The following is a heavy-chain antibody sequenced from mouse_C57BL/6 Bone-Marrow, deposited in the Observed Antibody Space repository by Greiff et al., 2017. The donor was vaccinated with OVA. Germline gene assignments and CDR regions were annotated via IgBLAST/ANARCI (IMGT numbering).Heavy chain of an antibody. D-gene: IGHD1-1*01. CDR1: GYTFTSYW. J-gene: IGHJ4*01. CDR2: IDPSDSYT. Sequence: VQLQQPGAELVRPGTSVKLSCKASGYTFTSYWMHWVKQRPGQGLEWIGVIDPSDSYTNYNQKFTGKATLTVDTSSSTAYMQLSSLTSEDSAVYYCARGYYYGYAMDYWGQGTSVTVSS. V-gene: IGHV1-59*01. CDR3: ARGYYYGYAMDY.